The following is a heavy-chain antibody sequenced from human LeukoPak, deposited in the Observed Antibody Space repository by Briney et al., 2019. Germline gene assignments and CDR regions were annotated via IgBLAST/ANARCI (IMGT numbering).Heavy chain of an antibody. D-gene: IGHD3-22*01. J-gene: IGHJ4*02. CDR1: GFTFDDYA. CDR2: ISGDGDST. Sequence: GGSLRLSCAASGFTFDDYAMHWVRQAPGKGLQWVSLISGDGDSTYYADSVKGRFTISRDNSENSLYLQMNSLRTEDTALYYCAKDMHRYYDTTGTNADFDYWGQGTLVTVSS. CDR3: AKDMHRYYDTTGTNADFDY. V-gene: IGHV3-43*02.